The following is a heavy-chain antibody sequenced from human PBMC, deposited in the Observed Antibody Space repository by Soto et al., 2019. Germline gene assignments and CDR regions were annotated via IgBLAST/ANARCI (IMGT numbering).Heavy chain of an antibody. V-gene: IGHV4-59*01. CDR3: ARGGSGWYSLDY. Sequence: SETLSLTCTVSGGSISSYYWSWIRQPPGKGLEWIGYIYYSGSTNYNPSLKSRVTISVDTSKNQFSLKLSSVTAADTAVYYCARGGSGWYSLDYWAQGTLVTVSS. CDR1: GGSISSYY. J-gene: IGHJ4*02. CDR2: IYYSGST. D-gene: IGHD6-19*01.